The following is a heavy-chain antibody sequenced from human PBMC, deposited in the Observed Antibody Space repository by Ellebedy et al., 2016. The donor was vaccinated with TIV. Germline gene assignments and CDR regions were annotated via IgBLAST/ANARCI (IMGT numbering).Heavy chain of an antibody. Sequence: MPSETLSLTCTVSGGSISSSSYYWGWIRQPPGKGLEWIGSIYYSGSTYYNPSLKSRVTISVDTSKNQFSLKLSSVTAADTAVYYCARHGYCTNGVCFNMGYFDYWGQGTLVTVSS. CDR3: ARHGYCTNGVCFNMGYFDY. CDR2: IYYSGST. D-gene: IGHD2-8*01. J-gene: IGHJ4*02. CDR1: GGSISSSSYY. V-gene: IGHV4-39*01.